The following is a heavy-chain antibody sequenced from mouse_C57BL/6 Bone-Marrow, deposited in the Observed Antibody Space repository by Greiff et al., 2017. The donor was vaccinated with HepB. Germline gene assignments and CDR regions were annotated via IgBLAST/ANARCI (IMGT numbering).Heavy chain of an antibody. Sequence: VQLQQSGAELARPGASVKLSCKASGYTFTSYGISWVKQRTGQGLEWIGEIYPRSGNTYYNEKFKGKATLTADKSSSTAYMERRSLTSEDSAVYFCARERGHYAMDYWGQGTSVTVSS. CDR1: GYTFTSYG. V-gene: IGHV1-81*01. CDR3: ARERGHYAMDY. CDR2: IYPRSGNT. J-gene: IGHJ4*01.